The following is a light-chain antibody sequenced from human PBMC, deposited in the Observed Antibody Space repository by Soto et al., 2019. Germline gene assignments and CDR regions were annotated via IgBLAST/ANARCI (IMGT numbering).Light chain of an antibody. J-gene: IGLJ3*02. CDR1: NSDVGDYNY. Sequence: QSVLTQPASVSGSPGQSITISCTGTNSDVGDYNYVSWYQQHPGKAPQLMIYDVSNRPSGVSYRFSGSKSGNTASLTISGLQAEDEADYYCSSYTSSSTHWVFGGGTKLTVL. CDR3: SSYTSSSTHWV. V-gene: IGLV2-14*01. CDR2: DVS.